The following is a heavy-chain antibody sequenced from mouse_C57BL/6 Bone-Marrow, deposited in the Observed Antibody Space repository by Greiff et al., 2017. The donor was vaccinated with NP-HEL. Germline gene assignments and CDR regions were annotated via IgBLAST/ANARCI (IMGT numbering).Heavy chain of an antibody. CDR3: ARYRLLWYFDV. J-gene: IGHJ1*03. V-gene: IGHV1-82*01. CDR1: GYAFSSSW. CDR2: IYPGDGDT. Sequence: VQLKESGPELVKPGASVKISCKASGYAFSSSWMNWVKQRPGKGLEWIGRIYPGDGDTNYNGKFKGKATLTADKSSSTAYMQLSSLTSEDSAVYFCARYRLLWYFDVWGTGTTVTVSS. D-gene: IGHD1-2*01.